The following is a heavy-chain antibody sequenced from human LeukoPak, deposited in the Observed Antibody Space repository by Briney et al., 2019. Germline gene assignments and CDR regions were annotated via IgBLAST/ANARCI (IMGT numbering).Heavy chain of an antibody. J-gene: IGHJ4*02. CDR3: ASSIAVAGTPQYYFDY. D-gene: IGHD6-19*01. Sequence: SGTLSLTCAVSGGSISSSNWSSWVRYPPGKGMEWIGEIYHSGSTNYNPSLKSRVTISVDKSKNQFALKLSSVTAADTAVYYCASSIAVAGTPQYYFDYWGQGTLVTVSS. CDR2: IYHSGST. CDR1: GGSISSSNW. V-gene: IGHV4-4*02.